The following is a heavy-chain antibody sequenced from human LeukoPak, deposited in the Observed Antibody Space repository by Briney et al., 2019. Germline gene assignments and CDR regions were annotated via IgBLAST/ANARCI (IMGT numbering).Heavy chain of an antibody. CDR3: ARVPRTRPRSFFDSSGYYPDY. J-gene: IGHJ4*02. D-gene: IGHD3-22*01. Sequence: ASVKVSCTTSGYTFTGYSMHWVRQAPGQGLEWMGWINPNNGDTNYAQKLQGRVTMTTDTSTSTAYMELRSLRSDDTAVYYCARVPRTRPRSFFDSSGYYPDYWGQGTLVTVSS. V-gene: IGHV1-18*04. CDR1: GYTFTGYS. CDR2: INPNNGDT.